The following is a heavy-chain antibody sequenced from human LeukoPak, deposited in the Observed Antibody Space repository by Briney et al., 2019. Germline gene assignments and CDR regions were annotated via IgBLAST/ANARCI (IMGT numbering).Heavy chain of an antibody. Sequence: SSVTVSFKASGGTFSSYASSWVRLAPGPGIEWMGMIIPIIGIANYAQKFQGRVTITADNSTSTTYTVLRRLRCEDTAVYYCAKEDNLDFWSGRGVDYWGQGTLVTVSS. V-gene: IGHV1-69*04. CDR3: AKEDNLDFWSGRGVDY. CDR2: IIPIIGIA. J-gene: IGHJ4*02. CDR1: GGTFSSYA. D-gene: IGHD3-3*01.